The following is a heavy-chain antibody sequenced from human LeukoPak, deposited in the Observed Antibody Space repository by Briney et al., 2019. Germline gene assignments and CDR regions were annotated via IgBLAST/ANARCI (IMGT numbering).Heavy chain of an antibody. D-gene: IGHD2-2*01. Sequence: GASVKVSYKASGYTFTIYGISWVRQAPGQGLEWMGWISAYNGNTNYAQKLQGRVTITTDTSTSTAYMELRSLRSDDTAVYYCARTFYCSSTSCYSLVYYYGMDVWGQGTTVTVSS. CDR1: GYTFTIYG. CDR2: ISAYNGNT. V-gene: IGHV1-18*01. CDR3: ARTFYCSSTSCYSLVYYYGMDV. J-gene: IGHJ6*02.